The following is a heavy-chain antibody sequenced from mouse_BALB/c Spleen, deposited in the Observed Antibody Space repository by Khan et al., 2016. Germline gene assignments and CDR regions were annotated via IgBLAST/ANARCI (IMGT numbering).Heavy chain of an antibody. V-gene: IGHV1-4*01. CDR3: ANSEGVGDYD. Sequence: VQLQESGAELARPGASVKMSCKASGYTFTTYTLHWVKQRPGQGLEWIGYIIPSSDYINYNQKFKDKATLTAEKSSSTAYMQLSSVTADDSAVYYCANSEGVGDYDGGRGTLITFSA. D-gene: IGHD2-13*01. J-gene: IGHJ3*01. CDR1: GYTFTTYT. CDR2: IIPSSDYI.